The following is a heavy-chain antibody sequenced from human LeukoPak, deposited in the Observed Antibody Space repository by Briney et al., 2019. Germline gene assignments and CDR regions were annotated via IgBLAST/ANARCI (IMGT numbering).Heavy chain of an antibody. Sequence: NPSETLSLTCAVYGGSFSGYYWGWIRQPPGKGLEWIGGISHSAVTYYNPSLQSRVTISLDTSKNQLSLELTSVTAADTAVYYCGREGKLNYGILVSWGQGTLVTVSS. J-gene: IGHJ5*02. V-gene: IGHV4-34*01. CDR2: ISHSAVT. CDR3: GREGKLNYGILVS. CDR1: GGSFSGYY. D-gene: IGHD2-15*01.